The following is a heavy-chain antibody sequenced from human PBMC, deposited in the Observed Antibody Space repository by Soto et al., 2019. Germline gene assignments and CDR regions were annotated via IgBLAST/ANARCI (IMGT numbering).Heavy chain of an antibody. CDR1: GYAFTSYD. CDR3: ARGSYSSNWYANWFDP. J-gene: IGHJ5*02. D-gene: IGHD6-13*01. CDR2: MNPNSGST. V-gene: IGHV1-8*01. Sequence: ASVKVSCKASGYAFTSYDINWVRQAAGQGLEWMGWMNPNSGSTGYAQKFQGRVTMTRNTSISTAYMELSSLRSEDTAVYYCARGSYSSNWYANWFDPWGQGTLVTVSS.